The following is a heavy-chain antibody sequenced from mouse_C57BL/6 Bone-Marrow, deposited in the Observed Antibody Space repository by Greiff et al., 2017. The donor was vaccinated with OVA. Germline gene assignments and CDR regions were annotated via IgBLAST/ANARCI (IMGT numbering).Heavy chain of an antibody. CDR2: ISNLAYSI. J-gene: IGHJ1*03. CDR3: ARLANGGPRYFDV. V-gene: IGHV5-15*01. Sequence: EVKLVESGGGLVQPGGSLKLSCAASGFTFSDYGMAWVRQAPRKGPEWVAFISNLAYSIYYADTVTGRFTISRENAKNTLYLEMSSLRSEDTAMYYCARLANGGPRYFDVGGTGTTVTVSS. D-gene: IGHD4-1*01. CDR1: GFTFSDYG.